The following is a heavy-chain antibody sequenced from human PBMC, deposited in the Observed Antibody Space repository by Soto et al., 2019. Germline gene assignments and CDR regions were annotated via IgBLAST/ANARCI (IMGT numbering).Heavy chain of an antibody. CDR3: AREISGTSFDF. Sequence: VGSLRVSSGASGVIVGDNCISCVRQAPGKGLEWVSVTYTGGYTYYADSVKGRFTISRDNSKNTLYLQMNSLGAEDTVVYYCAREISGTSFDFWAQGTLVTVYS. J-gene: IGHJ4*02. D-gene: IGHD1-7*01. CDR1: GVIVGDNC. V-gene: IGHV3-53*01. CDR2: TYTGGYT.